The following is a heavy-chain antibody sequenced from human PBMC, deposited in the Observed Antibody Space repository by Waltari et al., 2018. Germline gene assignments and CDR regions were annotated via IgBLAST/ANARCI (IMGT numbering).Heavy chain of an antibody. V-gene: IGHV4-39*01. D-gene: IGHD3-10*01. CDR3: ARIGSVNWFDP. J-gene: IGHJ5*02. CDR2: IYYSGST. Sequence: QLQLQESGPGLVEPSETLSLTCTASGASISSSSHFWAWIRRPPGTGLEWIGSIYYSGSTFYNPSLKSRVTISVDTSKNQFSLKLTSVTAADTAEYYCARIGSVNWFDPWGQGILVTASS. CDR1: GASISSSSHF.